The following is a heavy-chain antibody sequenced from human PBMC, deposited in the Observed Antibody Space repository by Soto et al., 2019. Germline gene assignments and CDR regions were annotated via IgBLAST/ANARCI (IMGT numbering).Heavy chain of an antibody. CDR3: AREYVWGSYAVAH. Sequence: GGSLRLSCAASGFTFSSYAMSWVRQAPGKGLEWVSGISGSGGSTHYADSVKGRFTISRDNSKNTLYLQMNSLRDEDTAVYYCAREYVWGSYAVAHWGQGTLVTVSS. J-gene: IGHJ4*02. CDR2: ISGSGGST. V-gene: IGHV3-23*01. CDR1: GFTFSSYA. D-gene: IGHD3-16*01.